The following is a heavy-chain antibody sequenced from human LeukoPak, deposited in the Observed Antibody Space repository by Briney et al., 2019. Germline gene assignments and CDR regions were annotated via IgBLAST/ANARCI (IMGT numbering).Heavy chain of an antibody. Sequence: PGGSLRLSCAASGFTFSSYSMNWVRQAPGKGLEWVSSISSSSSYIYYADSVKGRFTISRDNAKNSLYLQMNSLRAEDTAVYYCASYGYSSSWVYYYYMDVWGKGTTVTISS. CDR3: ASYGYSSSWVYYYYMDV. CDR2: ISSSSSYI. J-gene: IGHJ6*03. V-gene: IGHV3-21*01. D-gene: IGHD6-13*01. CDR1: GFTFSSYS.